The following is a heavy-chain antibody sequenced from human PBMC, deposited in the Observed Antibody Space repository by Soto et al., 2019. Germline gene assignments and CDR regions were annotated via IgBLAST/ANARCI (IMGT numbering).Heavy chain of an antibody. V-gene: IGHV4-30-2*01. CDR1: GGSISSGGYS. J-gene: IGHJ6*02. D-gene: IGHD3-3*01. Sequence: QLQLQESGSGLVKPSQTLSLTCAVSGGSISSGGYSWSWIRQPPGKGLEWIGYIYHSGSTYYNPSLKSRVTISVDRSKNQFSLKLSSVTAADTAVYYCARVVPFGSGYYRLLAYYDYGMDVWGQGTTVTVSS. CDR3: ARVVPFGSGYYRLLAYYDYGMDV. CDR2: IYHSGST.